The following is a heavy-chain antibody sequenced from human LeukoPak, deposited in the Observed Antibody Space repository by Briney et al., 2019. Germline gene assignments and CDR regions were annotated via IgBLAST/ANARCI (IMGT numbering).Heavy chain of an antibody. V-gene: IGHV3-66*01. CDR2: IYSGGST. Sequence: GGSLRLSCAASGFTVSSNYMSWVRQAPGKGLEWVSVIYSGGSTYYADSVKGRFTISRDNSKNTLYLQMNSLRAEDTAVYYCAREGYYYDSSGYQGDDAFDIWGQGTMVTVSS. D-gene: IGHD3-22*01. J-gene: IGHJ3*02. CDR1: GFTVSSNY. CDR3: AREGYYYDSSGYQGDDAFDI.